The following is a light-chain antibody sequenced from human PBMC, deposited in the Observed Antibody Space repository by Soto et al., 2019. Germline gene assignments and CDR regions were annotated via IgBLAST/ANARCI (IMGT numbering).Light chain of an antibody. J-gene: IGLJ7*01. CDR2: EVT. CDR1: SGDVGAYNY. CDR3: YSYAVTNNLGI. V-gene: IGLV2-8*01. Sequence: QSALTQPPSASGSPGQSVTISCTGTSGDVGAYNYVSWYQQHPGKAPKLMIYEVTKRPSGVPDRFSGSKSGNTASLTVSGLQAEDEAHYYCYSYAVTNNLGIFGGGTQLTVL.